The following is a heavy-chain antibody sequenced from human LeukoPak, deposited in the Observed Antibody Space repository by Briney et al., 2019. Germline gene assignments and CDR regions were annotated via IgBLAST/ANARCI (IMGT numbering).Heavy chain of an antibody. D-gene: IGHD4-17*01. CDR1: GDSISSSNW. J-gene: IGHJ4*02. Sequence: SETLSLTCAVSGDSISSSNWWSWVRQPPGKGLEWIGEIYHSGSTNYNPSLKSRVTILVDKSKNQFSLKLSSVTAVDTAVYYCARITTVTTNGHFDYWGQGTLVTVSS. CDR2: IYHSGST. CDR3: ARITTVTTNGHFDY. V-gene: IGHV4-4*02.